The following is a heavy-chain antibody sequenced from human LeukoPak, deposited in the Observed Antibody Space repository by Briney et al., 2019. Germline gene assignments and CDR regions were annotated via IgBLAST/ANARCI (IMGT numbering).Heavy chain of an antibody. D-gene: IGHD3-22*01. V-gene: IGHV3-30*18. Sequence: PGRSLRLSCAASGFTFSSYGMHWVRQAPGKGLEWVAVISYDGSNKYYADSVKGRFTISRDNSKNTLYLQMNSLRAEDTAVYYCAKGYQTYYYDSSGYWRESGTSDYWGQGTLVTVSS. CDR3: AKGYQTYYYDSSGYWRESGTSDY. CDR2: ISYDGSNK. J-gene: IGHJ4*02. CDR1: GFTFSSYG.